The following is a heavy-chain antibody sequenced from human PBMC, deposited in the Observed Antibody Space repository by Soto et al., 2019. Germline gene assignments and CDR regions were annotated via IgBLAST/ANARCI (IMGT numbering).Heavy chain of an antibody. CDR3: ARDHYGSGSFPTNFDY. D-gene: IGHD3-10*01. V-gene: IGHV3-33*01. CDR1: GFTFSSYG. Sequence: GGSLRLSCAASGFTFSSYGMHWVRQAPGKGLEWVAVIWYDGSNKYYADSVKGRFTISRDNSKNTLYLQMNSLRAEDTAVYYCARDHYGSGSFPTNFDYWGQGTLVTVSS. CDR2: IWYDGSNK. J-gene: IGHJ4*02.